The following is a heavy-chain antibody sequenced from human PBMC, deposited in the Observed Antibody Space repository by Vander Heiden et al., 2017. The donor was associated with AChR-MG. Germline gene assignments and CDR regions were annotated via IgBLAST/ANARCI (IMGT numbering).Heavy chain of an antibody. Sequence: QVQLVESGGGVGQPGGSLRLSCAAPGFTFRSYAMHWVRQAPGKGLEWVAVISYDGSNKYYADSVKGRFTISRDNSQNTLYLQMNSLRAEDTAVYYCASLGQQQLIDYWGQGTLVTVSS. CDR2: ISYDGSNK. CDR3: ASLGQQQLIDY. J-gene: IGHJ4*02. CDR1: GFTFRSYA. V-gene: IGHV3-30-3*01. D-gene: IGHD6-13*01.